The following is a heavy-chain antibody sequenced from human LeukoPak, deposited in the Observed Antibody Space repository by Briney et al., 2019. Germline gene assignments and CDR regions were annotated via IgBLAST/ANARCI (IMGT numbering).Heavy chain of an antibody. CDR2: IRYDGNDK. Sequence: GGSLRLSCAASGFTFSYYGMHWVRQAPGKGLEWVAFIRYDGNDKFYADSVKGRFAISRDTSRNTLYLQMNSLRAEDTAMYYCAKWGLTNAFGIWGQGTMVTVSS. CDR1: GFTFSYYG. J-gene: IGHJ3*02. D-gene: IGHD2-8*01. CDR3: AKWGLTNAFGI. V-gene: IGHV3-30*02.